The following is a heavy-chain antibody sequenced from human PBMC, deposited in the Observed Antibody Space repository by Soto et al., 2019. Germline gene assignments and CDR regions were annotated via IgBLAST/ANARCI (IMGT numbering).Heavy chain of an antibody. V-gene: IGHV3-23*01. Sequence: EVQLLESGGGLVQPGGSLRLSCVASGFSLSSDALSWVRQAPGRGLEWVSAFSGRVSTVYYADSVQGRFTISTDISKNTLHLQMNSLRAEDTAVYYCAKVGGPPFGWGQGTLVTVSS. CDR2: FSGRVSTV. CDR3: AKVGGPPFG. CDR1: GFSLSSDA. D-gene: IGHD3-10*01. J-gene: IGHJ4*02.